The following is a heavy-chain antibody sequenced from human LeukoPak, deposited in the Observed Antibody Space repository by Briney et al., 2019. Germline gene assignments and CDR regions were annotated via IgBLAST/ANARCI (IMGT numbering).Heavy chain of an antibody. CDR2: ISAYKGNT. D-gene: IGHD2-2*01. CDR1: GYTFTSYG. J-gene: IGHJ6*03. CDR3: ARVPRDIVVVPAAMSPNSYGPTNYYYYYYMDV. Sequence: GASVKVSCKASGYTFTSYGISWVRQAPGQGLEWMGWISAYKGNTNYAQKLQGRVTMTTDTSTSTDYMELRRLRSDDTAVYYCARVPRDIVVVPAAMSPNSYGPTNYYYYYYMDVWGKGTTVTVSS. V-gene: IGHV1-18*01.